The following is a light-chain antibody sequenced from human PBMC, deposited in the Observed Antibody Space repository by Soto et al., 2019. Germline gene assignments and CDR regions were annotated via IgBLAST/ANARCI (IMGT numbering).Light chain of an antibody. Sequence: DIQMTQSPSTLSASVGDRVTITCRASQSISSWLAWYQQKPGKAPKLLIYKASSLESGVPSRFSGSGSGTEFTLSISSLQPDDFATYYCQQYNSYQYTFGQGTKV. CDR3: QQYNSYQYT. CDR1: QSISSW. J-gene: IGKJ2*01. CDR2: KAS. V-gene: IGKV1-5*03.